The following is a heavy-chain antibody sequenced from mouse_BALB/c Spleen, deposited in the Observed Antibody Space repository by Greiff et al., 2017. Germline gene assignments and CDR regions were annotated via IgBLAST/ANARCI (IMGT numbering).Heavy chain of an antibody. V-gene: IGHV7-1*02. CDR1: GFTFRDFY. J-gene: IGHJ4*01. CDR3: ARDAGSYAMDY. CDR2: SRNKANDYTT. Sequence: EVKLVESGGGLVQPGGSLRLSCATSGFTFRDFYMEWVRQPPGKRLEWIAASRNKANDYTTEYSASVKGRFIVSRDTSQSILYLQMNALRAEDTAIYYCARDAGSYAMDYWGQGPSVTVSS.